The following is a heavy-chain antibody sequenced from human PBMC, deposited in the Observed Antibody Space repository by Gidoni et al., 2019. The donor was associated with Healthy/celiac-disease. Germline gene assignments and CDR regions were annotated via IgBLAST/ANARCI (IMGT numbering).Heavy chain of an antibody. D-gene: IGHD1-1*01. V-gene: IGHV3-53*01. CDR1: GFTVSSNY. CDR3: ARDYKWNAFDI. Sequence: EVQLVESGGGLIQPGGSLRLSCAASGFTVSSNYMSWVRQAPGKGLEGVSVIYSGGSTYYADSVKSRFTISRDNSKNTLYLQMNSLRAEDTAVYYCARDYKWNAFDIWGQGTMVTVSS. CDR2: IYSGGST. J-gene: IGHJ3*02.